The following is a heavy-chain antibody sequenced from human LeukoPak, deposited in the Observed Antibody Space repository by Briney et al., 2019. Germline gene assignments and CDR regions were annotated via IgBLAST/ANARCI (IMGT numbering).Heavy chain of an antibody. J-gene: IGHJ4*02. CDR3: ARHESSDFDY. Sequence: SETLSLTCSVSGGSISSDTYYWGWIRQPPGKGLEWIGSIYYSGSTYYNPSLKSRVTMSVDTSKNQFSLWLSSVTAADTAVYYCARHESSDFDYWGQGTLVTVSS. V-gene: IGHV4-39*01. D-gene: IGHD1-26*01. CDR1: GGSISSDTYY. CDR2: IYYSGST.